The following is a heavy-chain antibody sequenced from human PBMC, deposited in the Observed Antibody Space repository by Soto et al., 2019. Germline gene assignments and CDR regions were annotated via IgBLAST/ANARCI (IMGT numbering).Heavy chain of an antibody. CDR3: AKDRIGHSSSWYYYYYGMDV. D-gene: IGHD6-13*01. V-gene: IGHV3-30*18. J-gene: IGHJ6*02. CDR1: GFTFSSYG. Sequence: QVQLVESGGGVVQPGRSLRLSCAASGFTFSSYGMHWVRQAPGKGLEWVAVISDDGSNKYYADSVKGRFTISRDNSKNTLYLQMNSLRAEDTAVYYCAKDRIGHSSSWYYYYYGMDVWGQGTTVTVSS. CDR2: ISDDGSNK.